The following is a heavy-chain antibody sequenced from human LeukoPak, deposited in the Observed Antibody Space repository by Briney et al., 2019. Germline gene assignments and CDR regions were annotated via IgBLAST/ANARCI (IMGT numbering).Heavy chain of an antibody. CDR2: IWYDGSNK. V-gene: IGHV3-33*01. CDR1: GFTFSSYG. CDR3: TLKYVWGSSLDY. J-gene: IGHJ4*02. D-gene: IGHD3-16*01. Sequence: PGRSLRLSCAASGFTFSSYGMHWVRQAPGKGLEWVAVIWYDGSNKYYADSVKGRFTISRDNSKNTLYLQMNSLRAEDTAVYYCTLKYVWGSSLDYWGQGTLVTVSS.